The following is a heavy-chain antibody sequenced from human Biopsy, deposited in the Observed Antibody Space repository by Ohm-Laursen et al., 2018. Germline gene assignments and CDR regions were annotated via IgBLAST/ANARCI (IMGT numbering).Heavy chain of an antibody. Sequence: SLRLSCTASGFTFSDHYMSWIRQAPGKGLEWLSYISPTADIIFGTDSVKGRFTISRDNAKNSLYLQMNSLRAEDTAIYYCAKIPPSRCDSGECYPIFDYWGQGTLVTVSS. D-gene: IGHD2-21*01. V-gene: IGHV3-11*01. CDR2: ISPTADII. J-gene: IGHJ4*02. CDR1: GFTFSDHY. CDR3: AKIPPSRCDSGECYPIFDY.